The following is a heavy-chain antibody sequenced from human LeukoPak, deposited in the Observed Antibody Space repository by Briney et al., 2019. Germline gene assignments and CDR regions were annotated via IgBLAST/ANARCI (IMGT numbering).Heavy chain of an antibody. J-gene: IGHJ4*02. Sequence: GGSLRLSCAASGFTFSSYAVHWVRQAPGKGLEWVAVISYDGSNKYYADSVKGRFTISRDNSKNTLYLQMNSLRAEDTAVYYCASDMVRGVITFNFDYWGQGTLVTVSS. CDR1: GFTFSSYA. D-gene: IGHD3-10*01. V-gene: IGHV3-30*04. CDR3: ASDMVRGVITFNFDY. CDR2: ISYDGSNK.